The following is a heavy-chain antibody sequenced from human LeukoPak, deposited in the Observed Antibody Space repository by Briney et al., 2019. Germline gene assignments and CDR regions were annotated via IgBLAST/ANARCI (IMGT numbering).Heavy chain of an antibody. D-gene: IGHD3-22*01. Sequence: SETLSLTCTVSGGSISSSSYYWGWIRQPPGKGLEWIGSIYYSGSTYYNPSLKSRVTISVDTSKNQFSLKLSSVTAADTAVYYCARDHHYYDSSGYYPDFDYWGQGTLVTVSS. CDR3: ARDHHYYDSSGYYPDFDY. CDR1: GGSISSSSYY. CDR2: IYYSGST. V-gene: IGHV4-39*07. J-gene: IGHJ4*02.